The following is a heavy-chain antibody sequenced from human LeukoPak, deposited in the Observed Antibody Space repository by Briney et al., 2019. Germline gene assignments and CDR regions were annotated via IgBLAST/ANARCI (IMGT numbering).Heavy chain of an antibody. V-gene: IGHV3-23*01. CDR2: ISGSGGST. D-gene: IGHD6-13*01. Sequence: GGSLRLSCAVSGFTLNSYSMHWVRQAPGKGLEWASAISGSGGSTYYADSVKGRFTISRDNSKNTLYLQMNSLRAEDTAVYYCAKTVRGSWYCLDYWGQGTLVTVSS. J-gene: IGHJ4*02. CDR3: AKTVRGSWYCLDY. CDR1: GFTLNSYS.